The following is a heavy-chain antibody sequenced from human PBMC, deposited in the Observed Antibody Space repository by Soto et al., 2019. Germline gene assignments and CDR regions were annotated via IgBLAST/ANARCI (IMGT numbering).Heavy chain of an antibody. CDR3: AKNRFIALAGNDY. V-gene: IGHV3-23*01. J-gene: IGHJ4*01. D-gene: IGHD6-19*01. Sequence: PGGSLRLYYAASGFTFSDYAMTWVRQPPGKGLEWVSPISGSGGRTYYADSVKGRFTISRDKSKNTLYLQMNGLRAEDTAQYYCAKNRFIALAGNDYWGRRILVTVSS. CDR2: ISGSGGRT. CDR1: GFTFSDYA.